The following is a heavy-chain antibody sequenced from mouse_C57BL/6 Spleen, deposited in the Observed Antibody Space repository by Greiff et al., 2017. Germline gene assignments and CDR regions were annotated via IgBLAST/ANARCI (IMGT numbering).Heavy chain of an antibody. CDR2: IYPSDSET. V-gene: IGHV1-61*01. Sequence: QVQLQQPGAELVRPGSSVKLSCKASGYTFTSYWLDWVKQRSGQGLEWIGNIYPSDSETHYNQKFKDNATSNVDKSSSTVYMQLRSLTSEDSAVYYCAKSITTVVDQYYFDYWGQGNTLTVSS. D-gene: IGHD1-1*01. CDR3: AKSITTVVDQYYFDY. J-gene: IGHJ2*01. CDR1: GYTFTSYW.